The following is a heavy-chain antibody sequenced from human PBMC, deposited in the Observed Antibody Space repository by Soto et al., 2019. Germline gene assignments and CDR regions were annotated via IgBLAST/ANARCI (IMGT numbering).Heavy chain of an antibody. Sequence: PGGSLRLSCAASGFTFSSYSMNWVRQAPGKGLEWVSYISSSSSTIYYADSVKGRFTISRDNAKNSLYLQMNSLRDEDTAVYYCARYSHDYGDYEQPIFAYWGQGTLVPVSS. V-gene: IGHV3-48*02. CDR3: ARYSHDYGDYEQPIFAY. J-gene: IGHJ4*02. CDR2: ISSSSSTI. D-gene: IGHD4-17*01. CDR1: GFTFSSYS.